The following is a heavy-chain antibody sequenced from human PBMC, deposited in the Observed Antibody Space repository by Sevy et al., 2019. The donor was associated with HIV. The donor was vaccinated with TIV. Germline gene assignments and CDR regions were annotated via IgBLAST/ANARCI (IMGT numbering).Heavy chain of an antibody. Sequence: SETLSLTCTVSGVSISTHSWSWIRQPPGKGLEYIGYIYYNGNANYNPSFQSRVTISGDTSMNQLSLKLTSVTAADTAVYYCARDMDNFYGMDVWGHGTTVTVSS. CDR3: ARDMDNFYGMDV. CDR1: GVSISTHS. J-gene: IGHJ6*02. D-gene: IGHD3-10*01. CDR2: IYYNGNA. V-gene: IGHV4-59*11.